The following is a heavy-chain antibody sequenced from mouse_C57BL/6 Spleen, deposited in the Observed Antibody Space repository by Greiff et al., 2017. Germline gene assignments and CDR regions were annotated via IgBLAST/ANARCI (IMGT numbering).Heavy chain of an antibody. CDR1: GFTFSSYA. CDR2: ISDGGSYT. CDR3: ARDRGAMITTFFDY. V-gene: IGHV5-4*01. D-gene: IGHD2-4*01. J-gene: IGHJ2*01. Sequence: EVHLVESGGGLVKPGGSLKLSCAASGFTFSSYAMSWVRQTPEKRLEWVATISDGGSYTYYPDNVKGRFTISRDNAKNNLYLQMSHLKSEDTAMYYCARDRGAMITTFFDYWGQGTTLTVSS.